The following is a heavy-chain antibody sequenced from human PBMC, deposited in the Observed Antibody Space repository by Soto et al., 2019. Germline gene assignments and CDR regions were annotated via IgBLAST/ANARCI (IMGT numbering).Heavy chain of an antibody. CDR1: GFSFSIYG. Sequence: GSLRLSCAASGFSFSIYGMHWVHQAPGKGLEWLAVILYDESNKYYADSVKGRFTISRDNSKNTLYLQMKRLRVEDTAVYYCGKDSRIQDQTLGIYGMDVWGQGTTVTVSS. J-gene: IGHJ6*02. V-gene: IGHV3-30*18. CDR2: ILYDESNK. D-gene: IGHD5-18*01. CDR3: GKDSRIQDQTLGIYGMDV.